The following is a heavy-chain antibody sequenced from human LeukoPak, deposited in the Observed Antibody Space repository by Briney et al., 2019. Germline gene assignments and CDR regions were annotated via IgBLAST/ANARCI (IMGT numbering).Heavy chain of an antibody. V-gene: IGHV3-15*07. Sequence: GGSLRLSCAASGFTFSNAWMNRVRQAPGKGLEWVGRIKSKTDGGTTDYAAPVKGRFTISRDDSKNTLYLQMNSLKTEDTAVYYCTTRGIAAAGTDVHYYYGMDVWGQGTTVTVSS. J-gene: IGHJ6*02. CDR2: IKSKTDGGTT. CDR3: TTRGIAAAGTDVHYYYGMDV. CDR1: GFTFSNAW. D-gene: IGHD6-13*01.